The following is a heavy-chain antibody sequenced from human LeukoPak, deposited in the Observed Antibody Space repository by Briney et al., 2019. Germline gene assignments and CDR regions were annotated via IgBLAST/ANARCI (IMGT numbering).Heavy chain of an antibody. Sequence: GGSLRLSCAASGFTFSNYAMSWVRQAPGKGLEWVSGISGTGGTTYYVDSVKGRFTISRDNSKNTLFLQMNSLRADDTAVYYCAREAPTGELQYWGQGTLVTVSS. CDR3: AREAPTGELQY. CDR2: ISGTGGTT. CDR1: GFTFSNYA. J-gene: IGHJ4*02. D-gene: IGHD3-10*01. V-gene: IGHV3-23*01.